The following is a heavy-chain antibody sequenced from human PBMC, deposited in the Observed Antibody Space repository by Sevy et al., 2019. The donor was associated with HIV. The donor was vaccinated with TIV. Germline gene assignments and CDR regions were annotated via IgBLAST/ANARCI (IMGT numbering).Heavy chain of an antibody. CDR1: GGSITSLY. J-gene: IGHJ4*02. CDR3: AGENAWGKGYS. D-gene: IGHD1-26*01. CDR2: IYYNGHV. Sequence: SETLSLTCTVSGGSITSLYWNWIRQPPGKGLEWIANIYYNGHVNYNPALKSRVTLSLDTSKNQFSLRLSSVTAADTAMYYCAGENAWGKGYSWGQGTLVTVSS. V-gene: IGHV4-59*08.